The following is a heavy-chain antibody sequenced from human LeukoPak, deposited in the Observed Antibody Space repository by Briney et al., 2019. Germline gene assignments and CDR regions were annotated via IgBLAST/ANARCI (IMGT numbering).Heavy chain of an antibody. CDR3: ARDQGSKKVIRTTHWYFDL. J-gene: IGHJ2*01. CDR2: INQDGSEM. Sequence: PGGSLRLSCVESRFTLFNYLMSGGPQAPGKGLEWLANINQDGSEMYYVDSVKGRFTISRDNGKNSLYLQINSLRADDTAVYYCARDQGSKKVIRTTHWYFDLWGRGTLVTVSS. CDR1: RFTLFNYL. D-gene: IGHD1-1*01. V-gene: IGHV3-7*01.